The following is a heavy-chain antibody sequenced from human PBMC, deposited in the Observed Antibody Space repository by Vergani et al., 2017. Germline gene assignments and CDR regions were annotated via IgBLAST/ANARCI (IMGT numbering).Heavy chain of an antibody. V-gene: IGHV1-18*04. D-gene: IGHD3-22*01. CDR1: GYTFRNYG. J-gene: IGHJ4*02. CDR3: ARDRGNSGDYNFVY. CDR2: ISVYNGET. Sequence: QVQLVQSGAEVKKPGASVKVSCEGSGYTFRNYGISWVRQAPGEGLEWLGWISVYNGETKFAQKFQGRVTLTRDNSTDTAYMEMGRLRSDDTAVYYCARDRGNSGDYNFVYWGQGTLVTVSS.